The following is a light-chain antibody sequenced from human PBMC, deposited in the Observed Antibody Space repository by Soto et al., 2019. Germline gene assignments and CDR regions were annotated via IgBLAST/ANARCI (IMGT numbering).Light chain of an antibody. V-gene: IGLV7-43*01. CDR3: LLYYGGAQVP. CDR2: STS. Sequence: QAVVTQEPSLTVSPGGTVTLTCASSAGAVTSAYYTNWLQQKPGQAPRALTYSTSEKHSWTPARFSGSLLGGKAALTLSAAQPEDEADYYCLLYYGGAQVPVGGGTKITVL. J-gene: IGLJ2*01. CDR1: AGAVTSAYY.